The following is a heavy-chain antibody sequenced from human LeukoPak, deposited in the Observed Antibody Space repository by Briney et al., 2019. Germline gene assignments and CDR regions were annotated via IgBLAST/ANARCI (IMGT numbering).Heavy chain of an antibody. CDR3: ARDPANYCSGGSCYSLDY. CDR2: ISSSSSYI. V-gene: IGHV3-21*01. Sequence: GGSLRLSCAASGFTFSSYSMNWVRQAPGKGLEWVSSISSSSSYIYYADSVKGRSTISRDNAKNSLYLQMNSLRAEDTAVYYCARDPANYCSGGSCYSLDYWGQGTLVTVSS. D-gene: IGHD2-15*01. CDR1: GFTFSSYS. J-gene: IGHJ4*02.